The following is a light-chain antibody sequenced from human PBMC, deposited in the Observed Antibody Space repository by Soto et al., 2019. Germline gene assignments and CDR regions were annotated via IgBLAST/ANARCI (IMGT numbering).Light chain of an antibody. J-gene: IGLJ3*02. CDR2: DVS. CDR1: SSDVGGYIY. Sequence: QSVLTQPRSVSGSPGQSVTISCTGTSSDVGGYIYVSWYQQYPAKAPKVMIYDVSRRPSGVPDRFSGSKSGNTASLTISGLQAEDEAVYYRCSYAGNKTVVFGGGTKLTVL. CDR3: CSYAGNKTVV. V-gene: IGLV2-11*01.